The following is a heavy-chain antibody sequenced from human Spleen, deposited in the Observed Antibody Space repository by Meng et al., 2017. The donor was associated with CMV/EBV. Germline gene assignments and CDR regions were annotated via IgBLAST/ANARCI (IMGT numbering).Heavy chain of an antibody. CDR3: AKVRGLGSTWNDY. CDR2: VYNDGRI. V-gene: IGHV3-53*01. CDR1: GFTVTGNH. D-gene: IGHD1-1*01. J-gene: IGHJ4*02. Sequence: GESLKISCAASGFTVTGNHMSWVRQAPGKGLEWVSVVYNDGRIYHADSVRGRFTISRDDSKNTVYLQMNSLRAEDTAIYYCAKVRGLGSTWNDYWGQGTLVTVSS.